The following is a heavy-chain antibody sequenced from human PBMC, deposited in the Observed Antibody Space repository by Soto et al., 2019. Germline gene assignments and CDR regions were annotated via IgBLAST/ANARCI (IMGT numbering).Heavy chain of an antibody. Sequence: ASVKVSCKASGGKFNIYAISWVRQAPGQGLEWMGWISAYNGNTNYEQKFQGRVAMTTDTSTNTAYLELRTLRSDDAAVYYCARDPPITGSLRGTPLLAVWGQGTTVTVSS. CDR2: ISAYNGNT. V-gene: IGHV1-18*01. CDR1: GGKFNIYA. D-gene: IGHD1-20*01. J-gene: IGHJ6*02. CDR3: ARDPPITGSLRGTPLLAV.